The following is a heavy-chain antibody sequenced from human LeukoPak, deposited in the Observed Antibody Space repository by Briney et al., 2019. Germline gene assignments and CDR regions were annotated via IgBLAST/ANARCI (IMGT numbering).Heavy chain of an antibody. CDR1: GYTFTGYY. D-gene: IGHD7-27*01. CDR2: INPNSGGT. CDR3: ARASHSGDEVGY. V-gene: IGHV1-2*02. Sequence: ASVKVSCKASGYTFTGYYMHWVRQAPGQGLEWMGWINPNSGGTNYAQKFQGRVTMTRDTSISTAYLELSRLRSDDTAVYYCARASHSGDEVGYWGQGTLVTVSS. J-gene: IGHJ4*02.